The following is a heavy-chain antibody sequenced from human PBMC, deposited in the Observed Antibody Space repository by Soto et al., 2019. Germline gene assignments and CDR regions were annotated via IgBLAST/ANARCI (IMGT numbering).Heavy chain of an antibody. Sequence: SETLSLTCTVSGGSISSGDYYWSWIRQPPGKGLEWIGYIYYSGSTYYNPSLKSRVTISVDTSKNQFSLKLSSVTAADTAVDYCARDGATGGGISDYWGQGNLVTGPS. CDR3: ARDGATGGGISDY. J-gene: IGHJ4*02. D-gene: IGHD1-26*01. V-gene: IGHV4-30-4*01. CDR1: GGSISSGDYY. CDR2: IYYSGST.